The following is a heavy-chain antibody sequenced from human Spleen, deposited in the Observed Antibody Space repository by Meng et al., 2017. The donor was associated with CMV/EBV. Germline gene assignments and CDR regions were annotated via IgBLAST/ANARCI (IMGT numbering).Heavy chain of an antibody. Sequence: SETLSLTCTVSGGSISSSSYYWGWIRQPPGKGLEWIGSIYYTGSTYYNPSLKSRVTISVDTSKNQFSLKLSSVTAADTAVYYCASLVTDYSNFDDYWGQGTLVTVSS. CDR1: GGSISSSSYY. D-gene: IGHD4-11*01. CDR3: ASLVTDYSNFDDY. J-gene: IGHJ4*02. V-gene: IGHV4-39*01. CDR2: IYYTGST.